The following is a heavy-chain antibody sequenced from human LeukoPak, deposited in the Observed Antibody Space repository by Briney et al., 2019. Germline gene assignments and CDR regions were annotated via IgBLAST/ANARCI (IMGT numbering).Heavy chain of an antibody. Sequence: GASMKVSCKASGGTFSSFAISWVRQAPGQGLEWMGGIIPIFGSANYAQKFQGRVTIIAGESTSTAYMQLSSLRSEDTAVYYCARDPRFGEFNNAFDIWGQGTMVTVSS. V-gene: IGHV1-69*13. CDR3: ARDPRFGEFNNAFDI. J-gene: IGHJ3*02. CDR2: IIPIFGSA. D-gene: IGHD3-10*02. CDR1: GGTFSSFA.